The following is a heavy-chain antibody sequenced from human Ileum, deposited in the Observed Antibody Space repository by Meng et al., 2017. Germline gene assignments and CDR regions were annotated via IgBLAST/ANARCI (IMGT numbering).Heavy chain of an antibody. J-gene: IGHJ6*02. V-gene: IGHV1-69*05. CDR1: GGTFSNYA. CDR2: IIPGLGTP. Sequence: SVKVSCKASGGTFSNYAISWVRQAPGQGLEWLGGIIPGLGTPHYAQRFQGRVTITTDESTTTAYMELSSLRSEDTALYYCAIGYCTGGSCFSSLLYHYGLDVWGQGPTVTVSS. D-gene: IGHD2-15*01. CDR3: AIGYCTGGSCFSSLLYHYGLDV.